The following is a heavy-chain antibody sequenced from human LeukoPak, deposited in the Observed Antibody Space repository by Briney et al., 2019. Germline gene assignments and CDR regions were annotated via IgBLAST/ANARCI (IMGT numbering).Heavy chain of an antibody. J-gene: IGHJ5*02. D-gene: IGHD4-23*01. V-gene: IGHV4-4*07. CDR2: IYTSGST. CDR1: GGPISSYY. Sequence: SETLSLTCNVSGGPISSYYWSWNRQPAGKGLEWIWRIYTSGSTNYNPSLKSRITMSGGTSKNQFSLKLSSVTAADTAVYYCARVVLIFGVITVVTGGLANWFDPWGQRTLVSVSS. CDR3: ARVVLIFGVITVVTGGLANWFDP.